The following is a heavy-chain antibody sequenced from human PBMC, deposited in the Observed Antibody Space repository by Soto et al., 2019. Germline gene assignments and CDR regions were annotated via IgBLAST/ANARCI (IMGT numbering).Heavy chain of an antibody. CDR2: IYYSGST. CDR3: ARWAYCISTSCYNHWFDP. J-gene: IGHJ5*02. CDR1: GGSISSGDYY. Sequence: QVQLQESGPGLVKPSQTLSLTCTVSGGSISSGDYYWSWIRQPPGKGLEWIGYIYYSGSTYYNPSLKSRVTISVDTSKNQFSLKLSSVTAADTAVYYCARWAYCISTSCYNHWFDPWGQGTLVTVSS. V-gene: IGHV4-30-4*01. D-gene: IGHD2-2*01.